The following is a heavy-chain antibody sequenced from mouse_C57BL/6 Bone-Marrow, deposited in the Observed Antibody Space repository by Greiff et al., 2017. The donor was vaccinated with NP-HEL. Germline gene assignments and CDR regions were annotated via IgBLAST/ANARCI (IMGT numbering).Heavy chain of an antibody. D-gene: IGHD1-1*01. Sequence: QVQLQQPGAELVKPGASVKLSCKASGYTFTSYWMHWVKQRPGQGLEWIGMIHPNSGSTNYNEKFKSKATLTVDKSSSTAYMQLSSLTSEDSAVYYCARSPSFITTVVATRYYAMDYWGQGTSVTVSS. J-gene: IGHJ4*01. V-gene: IGHV1-64*01. CDR3: ARSPSFITTVVATRYYAMDY. CDR1: GYTFTSYW. CDR2: IHPNSGST.